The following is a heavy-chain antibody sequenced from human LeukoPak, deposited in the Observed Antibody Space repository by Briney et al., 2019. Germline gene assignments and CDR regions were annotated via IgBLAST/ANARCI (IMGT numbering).Heavy chain of an antibody. D-gene: IGHD3-10*01. J-gene: IGHJ4*02. Sequence: GGSLRLSCAASGFTFSSYSMNWVRQAPGKGLEWVSSISSSSSYIYYADSVKGRFTISRDNSKNTLYLQMNSLRAEDTAVYYCAKDLTSSWFGEFRYYFDYWGQGTMVTVSS. CDR3: AKDLTSSWFGEFRYYFDY. V-gene: IGHV3-21*04. CDR2: ISSSSSYI. CDR1: GFTFSSYS.